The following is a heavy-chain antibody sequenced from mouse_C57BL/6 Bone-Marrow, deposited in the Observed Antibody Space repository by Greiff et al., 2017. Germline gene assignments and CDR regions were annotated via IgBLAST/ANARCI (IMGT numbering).Heavy chain of an antibody. Sequence: VQLQQSGAELVRPGSSVQMSCKTSGYTFTSYGINWVKQRPGLGLEWIGYIYIGNGYTAYNEKFKGKATLASATSTSTAYMQLSSLTSENSAIYFCARFIGAYWGQGTRVTVSA. V-gene: IGHV1-58*01. J-gene: IGHJ3*01. CDR3: ARFIGAY. CDR1: GYTFTSYG. CDR2: IYIGNGYT. D-gene: IGHD1-1*01.